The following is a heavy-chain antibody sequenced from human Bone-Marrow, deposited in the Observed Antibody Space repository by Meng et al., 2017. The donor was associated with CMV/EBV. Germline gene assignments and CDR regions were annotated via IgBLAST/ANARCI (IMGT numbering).Heavy chain of an antibody. J-gene: IGHJ4*02. CDR1: GYTFTGDY. D-gene: IGHD3-10*01. V-gene: IGHV1-2*02. CDR3: ARDAHYYGSGSMDYDY. Sequence: GYTFTGDYMHWVRQAPGQGLEWMGWINPNSGGTNYAQKFQGRVTMTRDTSISTAYMELSRLRSDDTAVYYCARDAHYYGSGSMDYDYWGQGTLVTVSS. CDR2: INPNSGGT.